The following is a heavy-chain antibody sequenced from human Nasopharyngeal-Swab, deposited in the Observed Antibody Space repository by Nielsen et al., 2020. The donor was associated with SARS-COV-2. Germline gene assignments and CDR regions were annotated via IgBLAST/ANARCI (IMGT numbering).Heavy chain of an antibody. Sequence: GESLKISCAASGFTFGIYAMSWVRQAPGKGLEWVSAINGRGGPYYADSVKGRFTISRDNSKNTLYLQMNSLRVEDTAVYYCVKHQGSSSDQWGQGTLVTASS. V-gene: IGHV3-23*01. CDR2: INGRGGP. CDR3: VKHQGSSSDQ. CDR1: GFTFGIYA. J-gene: IGHJ4*02.